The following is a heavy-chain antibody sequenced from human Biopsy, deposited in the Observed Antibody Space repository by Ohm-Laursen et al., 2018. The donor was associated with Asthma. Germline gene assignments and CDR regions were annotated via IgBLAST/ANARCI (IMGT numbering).Heavy chain of an antibody. CDR2: VDPNSGGT. V-gene: IGHV1-2*02. CDR1: GYPFTDHS. D-gene: IGHD3-16*01. J-gene: IGHJ2*01. Sequence: VPVACLDSGYPFTDHSFHWRRQAPGHGLKWLGGVDPNSGGTSYAQKFLGRVLMTRDTSVNTAFMVPNRLRSDDTAVYYFARIKIIIGAGNVRYFDLWGRGTLVTVSS. CDR3: ARIKIIIGAGNVRYFDL.